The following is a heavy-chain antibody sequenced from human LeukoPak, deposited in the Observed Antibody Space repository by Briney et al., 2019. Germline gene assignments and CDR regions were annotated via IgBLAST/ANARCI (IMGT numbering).Heavy chain of an antibody. D-gene: IGHD3-22*01. CDR1: GFPFSSYG. V-gene: IGHV3-30*02. CDR3: AKGPNYYDSSGYYDY. Sequence: GSLRLSFAASGFPFSSYGMRWVRPAPGKGLEWVAFIRYDGSNKYYADSVKGRFTISRDNSKNTLYLQMNSLRAEDTAVYYCAKGPNYYDSSGYYDYWGQGTLVTVSS. CDR2: IRYDGSNK. J-gene: IGHJ4*02.